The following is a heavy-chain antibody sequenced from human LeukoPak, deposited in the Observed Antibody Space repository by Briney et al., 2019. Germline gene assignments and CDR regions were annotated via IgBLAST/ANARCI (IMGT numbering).Heavy chain of an antibody. V-gene: IGHV3-23*01. Sequence: GGSLRLSCAASGFTFSSFGLNWVRQAPGKGLEWVSAISGSGSSTFYADSVKGRFSISRDNSKNTLFLQMNSLRAEDTAVYYCAKDAPSGWYSKYFDYWGQGTLVTVSS. CDR1: GFTFSSFG. D-gene: IGHD6-19*01. CDR3: AKDAPSGWYSKYFDY. CDR2: ISGSGSST. J-gene: IGHJ4*02.